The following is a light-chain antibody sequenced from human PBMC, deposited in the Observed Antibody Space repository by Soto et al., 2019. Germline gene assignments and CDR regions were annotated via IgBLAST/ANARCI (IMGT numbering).Light chain of an antibody. CDR1: SSSIGGNS. J-gene: IGLJ1*01. V-gene: IGLV1-51*01. CDR2: DDN. CDR3: GSWDSSLSAYV. Sequence: QSVLTQPPSVSAAPGQKVTISCSGSSSSIGGNSVSWYQQLPGTAPKLLIYDDNKRPSGIPDRFSGSKSGTSATLGITEFQTGDEADYYCGSWDSSLSAYVFGTGTKV.